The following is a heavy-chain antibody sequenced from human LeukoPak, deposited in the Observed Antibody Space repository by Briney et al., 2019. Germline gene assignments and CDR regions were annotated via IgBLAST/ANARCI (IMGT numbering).Heavy chain of an antibody. CDR2: ISGSGGST. Sequence: PGGSLRLSCAASGFTFSSYAMSWVRQAPGKGLEWVSAISGSGGSTYYADSVKGRFTISRDNSKNTLYLQMNSLRAEDTAVYYCAKDRRDGYNGRTPFDYWGQGTLVTVSS. V-gene: IGHV3-23*01. CDR1: GFTFSSYA. CDR3: AKDRRDGYNGRTPFDY. D-gene: IGHD5-24*01. J-gene: IGHJ4*02.